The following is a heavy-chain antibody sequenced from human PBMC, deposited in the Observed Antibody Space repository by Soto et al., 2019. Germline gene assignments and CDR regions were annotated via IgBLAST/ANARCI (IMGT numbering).Heavy chain of an antibody. V-gene: IGHV3-9*01. CDR3: VRVLAGTTIDY. D-gene: IGHD6-19*01. CDR1: GLRFDEYA. CDR2: IIWNSATI. J-gene: IGHJ4*02. Sequence: EVQLVESGGGLVQPGRSLRLSCAASGLRFDEYALHWVRHAPGRGLEWVSGIIWNSATIGYADSVMSRSTNSRDKAKNSLYLQMSSLRGEDTAVHYCVRVLAGTTIDYWGQGTLVTVSS.